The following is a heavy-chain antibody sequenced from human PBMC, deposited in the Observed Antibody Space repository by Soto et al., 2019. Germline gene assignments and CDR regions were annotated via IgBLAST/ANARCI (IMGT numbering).Heavy chain of an antibody. CDR2: IYSGGSI. D-gene: IGHD3-16*01. J-gene: IGHJ4*02. V-gene: IGHV3-66*01. Sequence: EVQLVESGGGLVQPGGSLRLSCAASGFTVSTKYMSWVRQAPGKGLEWVSVIYSGGSIFYADSVRGRFTISRDNSKNTVNLQMNSLRAEDTAVYYCARDPWAADYWGQGTLVTVSS. CDR3: ARDPWAADY. CDR1: GFTVSTKY.